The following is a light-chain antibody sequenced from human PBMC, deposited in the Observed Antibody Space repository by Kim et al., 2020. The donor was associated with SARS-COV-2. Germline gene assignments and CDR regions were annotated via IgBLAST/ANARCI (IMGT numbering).Light chain of an antibody. CDR1: QSISNN. CDR3: HQYNDWPPGDS. V-gene: IGKV3-15*01. J-gene: IGKJ2*03. CDR2: GTS. Sequence: EIVMTQSPATLSVSPGERATLSCRASQSISNNLAWYQHKPGQAPRLLIYGTSTRATGIPARFSGSGSGTDFTLTVSSLQSEDFAVYYCHQYNDWPPGDSFGQGTKLE.